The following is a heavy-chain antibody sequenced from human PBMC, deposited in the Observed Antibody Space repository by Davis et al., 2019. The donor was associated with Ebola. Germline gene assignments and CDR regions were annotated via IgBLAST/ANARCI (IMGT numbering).Heavy chain of an antibody. D-gene: IGHD1-7*01. CDR2: INAGNGNT. CDR1: GYTFTSYA. Sequence: ASVKVSCKASGYTFTSYAMHWVRQAPGQRLEWMGWINAGNGNTKYSQKFQGRVTITRDTSASTAYMELSSLRSEDTAVYYCASGKLELFPVALQYYYYYGMDVWGQGTTVTVSS. J-gene: IGHJ6*02. CDR3: ASGKLELFPVALQYYYYYGMDV. V-gene: IGHV1-3*01.